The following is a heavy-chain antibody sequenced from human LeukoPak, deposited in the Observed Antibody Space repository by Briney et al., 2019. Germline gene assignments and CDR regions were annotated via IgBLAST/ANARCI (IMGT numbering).Heavy chain of an antibody. V-gene: IGHV3-23*01. D-gene: IGHD3-10*01. CDR2: ISGSGGST. J-gene: IGHJ4*02. CDR1: GFTFSSYA. Sequence: GGSLRLSCAASGFTFSSYAMSWVRQAPGKGLEWVSAISGSGGSTYYADSVKGRFTISRDNSKNTLYLQMNSLRAEDTAVYYCAKDMGEGSGSYYYFDYWGQGTLVTVSS. CDR3: AKDMGEGSGSYYYFDY.